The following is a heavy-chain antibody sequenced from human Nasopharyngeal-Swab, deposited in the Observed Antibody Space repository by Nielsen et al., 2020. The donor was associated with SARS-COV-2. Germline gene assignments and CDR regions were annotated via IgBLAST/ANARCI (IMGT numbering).Heavy chain of an antibody. D-gene: IGHD1-26*01. CDR1: GYSFTSYW. CDR3: ARTPPRGWELLRFIYFDY. V-gene: IGHV5-51*01. Sequence: GGSLRLSCKGSGYSFTSYWIGWVRQMPGKGLEWMGIIYPGDSDTRYSPSFQGQVTISADKSISTAYLQWSSLKASDTAMYYCARTPPRGWELLRFIYFDYWGQGTLVTVSS. CDR2: IYPGDSDT. J-gene: IGHJ4*02.